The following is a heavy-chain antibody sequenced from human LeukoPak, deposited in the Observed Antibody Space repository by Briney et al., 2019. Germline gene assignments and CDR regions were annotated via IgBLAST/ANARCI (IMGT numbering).Heavy chain of an antibody. CDR2: ISSSSSYI. Sequence: GGCLRLSCAASGCSFSGYSMNWVRQAPGKGLEWVSSISSSSSYIYYADSVKGRFTISRDNAKNSLYLQMNSLRAEDTAVYYCARDSLGYCSSTSCHSDYWGQGTLVTVSS. J-gene: IGHJ4*02. V-gene: IGHV3-21*01. CDR1: GCSFSGYS. CDR3: ARDSLGYCSSTSCHSDY. D-gene: IGHD2-2*01.